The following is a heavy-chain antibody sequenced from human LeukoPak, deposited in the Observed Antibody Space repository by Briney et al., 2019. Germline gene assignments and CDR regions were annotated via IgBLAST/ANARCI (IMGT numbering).Heavy chain of an antibody. CDR1: GGSISSYY. CDR2: IYYSGST. V-gene: IGHV4-30-4*01. D-gene: IGHD6-13*01. Sequence: PSETLSLTCTVSGGSISSYYWSWIRQPPGKGLEWIGYIYYSGSTYYNPSLKSRVTISVDTSKNQFSLKLSSVTAADTAVYYCARGGAAAGKGVDYWGQGTLVTVSS. J-gene: IGHJ4*02. CDR3: ARGGAAAGKGVDY.